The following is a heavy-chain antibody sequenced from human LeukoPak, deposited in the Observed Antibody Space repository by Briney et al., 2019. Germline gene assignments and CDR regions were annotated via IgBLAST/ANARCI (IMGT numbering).Heavy chain of an antibody. Sequence: GGSLRLFCAASGFTFSSYEMNWVRQAPGKGREWVSYISSSGSTIYYADSVKGRFTISRDNAKNSLYLQMNSLRAEDTAVYYCARGVDYYDSSGSFDPWGQGTLVTVSS. CDR1: GFTFSSYE. CDR3: ARGVDYYDSSGSFDP. V-gene: IGHV3-48*03. J-gene: IGHJ5*02. D-gene: IGHD3-22*01. CDR2: ISSSGSTI.